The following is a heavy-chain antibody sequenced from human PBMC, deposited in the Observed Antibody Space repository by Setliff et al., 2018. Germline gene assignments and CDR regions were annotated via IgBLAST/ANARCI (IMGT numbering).Heavy chain of an antibody. D-gene: IGHD3-3*01. CDR2: IKDGGTEK. CDR3: ARTGLEYDAFDI. CDR1: GVTFGSYW. V-gene: IGHV3-7*03. Sequence: GESLKISCEVSGVTFGSYWMSWVRQAPGKGLEWVATIKDGGTEKYYVDSVKGRFTISRDDAKNSLYLHMSSLRGGDTAVYYCARTGLEYDAFDIWGQGTMVTVSS. J-gene: IGHJ3*02.